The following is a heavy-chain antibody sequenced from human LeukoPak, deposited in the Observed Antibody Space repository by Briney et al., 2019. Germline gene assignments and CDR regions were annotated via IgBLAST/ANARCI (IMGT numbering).Heavy chain of an antibody. CDR1: GFTFGSYA. CDR2: IRGSGGNT. D-gene: IGHD5-12*01. J-gene: IGHJ5*02. CDR3: AREYSGYDGGPNWFDP. V-gene: IGHV3-23*01. Sequence: PGESLRLSCAASGFTFGSYAMSWVRQAPGKGLEWVSAIRGSGGNTNYADSVKGRFTISRDNSKNTLYLQMNSLRAEDTAVYYCAREYSGYDGGPNWFDPWGQGTLVTVSS.